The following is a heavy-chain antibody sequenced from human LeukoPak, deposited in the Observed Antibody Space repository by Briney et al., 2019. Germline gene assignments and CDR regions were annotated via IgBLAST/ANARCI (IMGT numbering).Heavy chain of an antibody. CDR2: IYYSGST. D-gene: IGHD5-18*01. V-gene: IGHV4-34*01. CDR3: ARGQKYRNGYTVTELGSGYFDY. CDR1: GGSFSGYY. Sequence: SETLSLTCAVYGGSFSGYYWSWIRQPPGKGLEWIGSIYYSGSTYYNPSLKSRVTISVDTSKNQFSLTLSSVTAADTAVYYCARGQKYRNGYTVTELGSGYFDYWGQGTLVTVSS. J-gene: IGHJ4*02.